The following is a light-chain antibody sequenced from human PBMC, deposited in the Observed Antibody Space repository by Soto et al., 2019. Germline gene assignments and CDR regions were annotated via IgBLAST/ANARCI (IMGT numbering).Light chain of an antibody. CDR1: STNIGAGYD. V-gene: IGLV1-40*01. CDR3: QSYDKSLTASV. CDR2: GNN. Sequence: QSVLTQPPSVSGAPGQRVTISCTGSSTNIGAGYDVHWYQQLPGTAPKLLIYGNNKRPSGVPDRFSGSKSGTSASLAITGLQAEDEADYYCQSYDKSLTASVFGGGTKLTVL. J-gene: IGLJ3*02.